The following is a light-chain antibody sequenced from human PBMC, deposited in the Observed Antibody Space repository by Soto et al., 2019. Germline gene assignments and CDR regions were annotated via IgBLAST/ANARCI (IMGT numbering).Light chain of an antibody. CDR3: QQSYGTPRT. V-gene: IGKV1-39*01. CDR2: AAS. J-gene: IGKJ1*01. Sequence: DIQMTQSPSSLSASVGDRVTITCRASQSITTYLNWYQQLPGKAPKLLISAASSLQSGVPSRFSGSGSGTDFTLTISSLQREDFATYYCQQSYGTPRTFGQGTKVEIK. CDR1: QSITTY.